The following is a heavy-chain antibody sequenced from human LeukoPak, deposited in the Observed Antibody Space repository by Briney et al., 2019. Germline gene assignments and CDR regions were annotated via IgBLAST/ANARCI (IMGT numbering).Heavy chain of an antibody. J-gene: IGHJ4*02. D-gene: IGHD3-22*01. Sequence: SETLSLTCIVSGGSISSYYWSWIRQPPGKGLEWIGYIYYSGSTNYNSSLKSRVTISLDTSKNQFSLKLSSGTAADTAVYYCARGDYYDSSGYYLYWGQGTLVTVSS. V-gene: IGHV4-59*08. CDR1: GGSISSYY. CDR2: IYYSGST. CDR3: ARGDYYDSSGYYLY.